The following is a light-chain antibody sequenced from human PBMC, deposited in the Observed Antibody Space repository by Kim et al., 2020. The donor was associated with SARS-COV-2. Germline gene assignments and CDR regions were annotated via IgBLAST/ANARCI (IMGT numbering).Light chain of an antibody. CDR1: QSISNW. Sequence: DFQMTQSPSTLSASVGDRVTITCRASQSISNWLAWYQQKPGKAPKLLIYDVSSLESGVPSRFSGSGSGTEFTLTISSLQPDDFATYYYQQNNGPFGQGTKVEIK. J-gene: IGKJ1*01. CDR3: QQNNGP. CDR2: DVS. V-gene: IGKV1-5*03.